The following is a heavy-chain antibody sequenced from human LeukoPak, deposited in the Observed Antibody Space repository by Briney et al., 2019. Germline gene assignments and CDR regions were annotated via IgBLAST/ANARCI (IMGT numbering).Heavy chain of an antibody. V-gene: IGHV3-15*01. J-gene: IGHJ4*02. CDR3: ATDIPSADMGTTVN. D-gene: IGHD4-17*01. CDR2: IKSKTDGGTT. Sequence: GGSLRLSCAASGFTLSNAWMSWVRQAPGKGLEWVGRIKSKTDGGTTDYAAPVKGRFTISRDNSKNTLYLQMNSLKTEDTAVYYCATDIPSADMGTTVNWGQGTLVTVSS. CDR1: GFTLSNAW.